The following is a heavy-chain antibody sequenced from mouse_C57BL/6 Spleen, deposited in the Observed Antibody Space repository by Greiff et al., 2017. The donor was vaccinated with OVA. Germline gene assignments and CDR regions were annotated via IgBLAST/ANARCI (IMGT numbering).Heavy chain of an antibody. Sequence: EVQVVESGGDLVKPGGSLKLSCAASGFTFSSYGMSWVRQTPDKRLEWVATISSGGSYTYYPDSVKGRFTISRDNAKNTLYLQMSSLKSEDTAMYYCARFYDYDGWFAYWGQGTLVTVSA. CDR2: ISSGGSYT. CDR3: ARFYDYDGWFAY. CDR1: GFTFSSYG. D-gene: IGHD2-4*01. V-gene: IGHV5-6*01. J-gene: IGHJ3*01.